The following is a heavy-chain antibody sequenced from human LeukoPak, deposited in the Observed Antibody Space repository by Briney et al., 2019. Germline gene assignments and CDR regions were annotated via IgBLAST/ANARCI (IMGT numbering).Heavy chain of an antibody. Sequence: PSETLSLTCAVYGWSFNDYYWHWIRQPPAKGLEWIGEINARGDTNYNPSLKSRVTISVDTSKKQFSLRLTSMIAADTALYYCARGQVPAARGYNWFDPWGQGTLVTVSS. CDR1: GWSFNDYY. CDR2: INARGDT. CDR3: ARGQVPAARGYNWFDP. V-gene: IGHV4-34*01. D-gene: IGHD2-2*01. J-gene: IGHJ5*02.